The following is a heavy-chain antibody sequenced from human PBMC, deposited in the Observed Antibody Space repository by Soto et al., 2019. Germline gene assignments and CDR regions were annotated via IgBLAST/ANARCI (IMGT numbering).Heavy chain of an antibody. Sequence: GGSLRLSCAASGFTFSSYGMHWVRQAPGKGLEWVAVISYDGSNKYYADSVKGRFTISRDNSKNTLYLQMNSLRAEDTAVYYCAKKAVEAAGDYYGMDVWGQGTTVTVSS. J-gene: IGHJ6*02. D-gene: IGHD6-13*01. V-gene: IGHV3-30*18. CDR1: GFTFSSYG. CDR2: ISYDGSNK. CDR3: AKKAVEAAGDYYGMDV.